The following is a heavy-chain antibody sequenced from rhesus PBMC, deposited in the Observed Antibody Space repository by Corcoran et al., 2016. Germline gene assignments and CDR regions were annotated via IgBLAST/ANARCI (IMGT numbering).Heavy chain of an antibody. CDR2: IYGNSAST. Sequence: QVQLQESGPGLVKPSETLSLTCAVSGGSISAYYYWNCLRQPPRQGAEWIGKIYGNSASTYDNPSLKSRVTISKDTSKNQFFLKLSSVTAADTAVYYCAKSPYCSRGVCHFDYWGQGVLVTVSS. D-gene: IGHD2-39*01. CDR1: GGSISAYYY. J-gene: IGHJ4*01. CDR3: AKSPYCSRGVCHFDY. V-gene: IGHV4S9*01.